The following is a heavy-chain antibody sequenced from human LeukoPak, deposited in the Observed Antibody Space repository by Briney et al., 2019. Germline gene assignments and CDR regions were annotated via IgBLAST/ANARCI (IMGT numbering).Heavy chain of an antibody. Sequence: PGGSLRRSCAASGFALSSHWMTWVRQVPGRGPEWVANVNRDGSETYYLDSVKGRFTISKDNAKNSLYLQMNSLRAEDTALYHCARNNGMDVWGQGTTVIVSS. J-gene: IGHJ6*02. CDR2: VNRDGSET. CDR1: GFALSSHW. CDR3: ARNNGMDV. V-gene: IGHV3-7*03.